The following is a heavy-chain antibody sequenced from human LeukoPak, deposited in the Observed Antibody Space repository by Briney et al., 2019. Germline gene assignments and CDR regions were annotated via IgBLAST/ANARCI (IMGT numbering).Heavy chain of an antibody. Sequence: PSETLSLTCTVSGGSISSYYWSWIRQPPGKGLEWIGYIYYSGSTNYNPSLKSRVTISVDTSKNQFSLKLSSVTAADTAVYYCARGSTAAAGKGPLRYWGQGTLVTVSS. V-gene: IGHV4-59*12. CDR2: IYYSGST. CDR3: ARGSTAAAGKGPLRY. J-gene: IGHJ4*02. D-gene: IGHD6-13*01. CDR1: GGSISSYY.